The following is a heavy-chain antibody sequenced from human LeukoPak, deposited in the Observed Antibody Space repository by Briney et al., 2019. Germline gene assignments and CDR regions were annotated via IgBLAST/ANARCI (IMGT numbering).Heavy chain of an antibody. CDR2: IIPIFGTA. D-gene: IGHD3-10*01. J-gene: IGHJ4*02. V-gene: IGHV1-69*13. Sequence: GASVKVSCKASGGTFSSYAISWVRQAPGQGLEWMGGIIPIFGTANYAQKFQGRVTITADESTSTAYMELSSLRSEDTAVYYCARQGATGKDFDYWGQGTLVTVSS. CDR3: ARQGATGKDFDY. CDR1: GGTFSSYA.